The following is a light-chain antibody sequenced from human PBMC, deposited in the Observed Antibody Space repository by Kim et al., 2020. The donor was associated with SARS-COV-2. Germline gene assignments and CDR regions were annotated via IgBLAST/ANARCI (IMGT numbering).Light chain of an antibody. V-gene: IGLV7-46*01. CDR2: DTT. CDR1: TGAVTSGHY. CDR3: LLSYSGTQV. Sequence: PGGTVTLTCDSSTGAVTSGHYPYGLQQKPGQVPRTLIYDTTNKQSWTPARFSGSLLGGKAALTLSGAQPEDEAVYYCLLSYSGTQVFGGGTQLTVL. J-gene: IGLJ3*02.